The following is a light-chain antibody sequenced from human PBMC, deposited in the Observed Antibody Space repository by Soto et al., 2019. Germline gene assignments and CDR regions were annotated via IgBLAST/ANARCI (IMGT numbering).Light chain of an antibody. V-gene: IGKV3-20*01. CDR3: QQYDSSPRT. J-gene: IGKJ1*01. CDR1: QSVSSSY. CDR2: GAS. Sequence: EMVLTQSPGTLSLSPGERATLSCRASQSVSSSYLAWYQQKPGQAPRLLIYGASSRAAGIPDRFSGSGSGTDFILTISRLEPEGFAVYYGQQYDSSPRTFGQGTKVEIK.